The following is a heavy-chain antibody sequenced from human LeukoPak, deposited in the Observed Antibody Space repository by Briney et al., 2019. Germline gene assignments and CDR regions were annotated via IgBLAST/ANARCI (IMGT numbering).Heavy chain of an antibody. D-gene: IGHD6-13*01. Sequence: GESLKISCKGSGYSFISYWIGWVRQMPGKGLEWMGIIYPGDSDTRYSPSFRGQVTISADKSISTAYLQWSSLKASDTAMYYCARLRYSSSWYFDSWGQGTLVTVSS. CDR3: ARLRYSSSWYFDS. J-gene: IGHJ4*02. CDR2: IYPGDSDT. V-gene: IGHV5-51*01. CDR1: GYSFISYW.